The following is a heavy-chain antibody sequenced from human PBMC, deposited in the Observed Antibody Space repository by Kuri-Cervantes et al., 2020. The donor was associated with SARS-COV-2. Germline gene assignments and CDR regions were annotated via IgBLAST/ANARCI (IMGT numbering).Heavy chain of an antibody. CDR3: ARDGSVARYPRTAFDT. V-gene: IGHV4-38-2*02. CDR1: GGSSSGYY. D-gene: IGHD6-19*01. J-gene: IGHJ3*02. Sequence: ESLKISCTVSGGSSSGYYWGWIRQPPGKGLEWIGSIYHSGSTYYNPSLKSRVTISVDTSKNQFSLKLSSVTAADTAVYYCARDGSVARYPRTAFDTWGQGTMVTVSS. CDR2: IYHSGST.